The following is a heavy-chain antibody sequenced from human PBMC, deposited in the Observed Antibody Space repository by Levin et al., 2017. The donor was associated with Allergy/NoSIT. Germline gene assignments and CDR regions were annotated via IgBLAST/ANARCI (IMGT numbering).Heavy chain of an antibody. CDR2: INPNSGGT. D-gene: IGHD2-8*01. CDR1: GYTFTGYY. J-gene: IGHJ5*02. CDR3: ARDLGGGYCTNGVCYGGTWFDP. V-gene: IGHV1-2*06. Sequence: ASVKVSCKASGYTFTGYYMHWVRQAPGQGLEWMGRINPNSGGTNYAQKFQGRVTMTRDTSISTAYMELSSLRSDDTAVYFCARDLGGGYCTNGVCYGGTWFDPWGQGTLVTVSS.